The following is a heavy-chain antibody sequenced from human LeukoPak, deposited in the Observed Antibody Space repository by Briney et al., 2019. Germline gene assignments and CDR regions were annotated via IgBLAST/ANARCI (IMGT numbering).Heavy chain of an antibody. J-gene: IGHJ4*02. CDR3: ARAAYYDSSGYYYFDY. CDR1: GGSIRSYY. V-gene: IGHV4-4*07. D-gene: IGHD3-22*01. Sequence: SETLSLTCTVSGGSIRSYYWSWIRQPAGKGLEWIGRIYTSGSTNYNPSLKSRVTISVDTSKNQFSLKLSSVTAADTAVYYCARAAYYDSSGYYYFDYWGQGTLVTVSS. CDR2: IYTSGST.